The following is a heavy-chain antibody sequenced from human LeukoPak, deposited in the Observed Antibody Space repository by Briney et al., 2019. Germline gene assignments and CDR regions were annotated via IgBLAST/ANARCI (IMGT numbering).Heavy chain of an antibody. CDR3: AREFTQQYYFDY. D-gene: IGHD3-16*01. J-gene: IGHJ4*02. CDR1: GGSISSGGYS. CDR2: IYHSGST. V-gene: IGHV4-30-2*01. Sequence: SETLSLTRAVSGGSISSGGYSWSWIRRPPGKGLEWIGYIYHSGSTYYNPSLKSRVTISVDRSKNQFSLKLSSVTAADTAVYYCAREFTQQYYFDYWGQGTLVTVSS.